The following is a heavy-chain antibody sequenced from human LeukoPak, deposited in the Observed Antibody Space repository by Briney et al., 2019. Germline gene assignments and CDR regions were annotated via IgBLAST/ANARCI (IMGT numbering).Heavy chain of an antibody. J-gene: IGHJ4*02. CDR2: ISGYNYNT. CDR3: ARGKSVATAPRHPFDY. CDR1: GYSFTSYG. D-gene: IGHD5-12*01. Sequence: ASVKVSCKASGYSFTSYGISWVRQAPGQGLEWMGWISGYNYNTNYAQKFRGRVTMTTGTSTNTVDMELRSLRSDDTAVYYCARGKSVATAPRHPFDYWGQGTLVTVSS. V-gene: IGHV1-18*01.